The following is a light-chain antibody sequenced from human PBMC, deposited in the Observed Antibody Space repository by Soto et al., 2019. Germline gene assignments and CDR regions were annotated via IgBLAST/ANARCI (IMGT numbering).Light chain of an antibody. CDR1: QGISNY. CDR3: QEYNNVLFT. J-gene: IGKJ3*01. CDR2: DAS. V-gene: IGKV1-27*01. Sequence: DIQMTQSPSSLTASVGDRVTITCRASQGISNYLAWYQQKPGKVPKLLIYDASALQSGVPSRFSGSGSGTDFTLTISSLQPEDIATYYCQEYNNVLFTFGPGTKVEIK.